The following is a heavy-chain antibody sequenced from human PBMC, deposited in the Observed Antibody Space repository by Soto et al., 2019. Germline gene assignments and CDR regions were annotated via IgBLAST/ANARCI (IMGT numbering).Heavy chain of an antibody. CDR3: AREDCEKTGICYPDAFDI. V-gene: IGHV3-21*06. CDR2: INIIGSHI. CDR1: GVTGINYN. J-gene: IGHJ3*02. D-gene: IGHD1-26*01. Sequence: GGPMRLSYTAAGVTGINYNWNRIRQETGKGLEWVASINIIGSHISYADSVRGRFTISRDNAKNSVYLQMNSLRAEDTALYYCAREDCEKTGICYPDAFDIWGQGTMVTVSS.